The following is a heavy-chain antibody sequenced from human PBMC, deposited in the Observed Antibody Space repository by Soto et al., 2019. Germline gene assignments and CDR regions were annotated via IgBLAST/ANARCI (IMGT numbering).Heavy chain of an antibody. V-gene: IGHV4-4*07. Sequence: NPSETLSLTCTVSGGSISSYYWSWIRQPAGKGLEWIGRIYTSGSTNYNPSLKSRVTMSVDTSKNQFSLKLSSVTAADTAVYYCARXLQFWSGYSMKGNWFDPWGQGTLVTVSS. CDR2: IYTSGST. CDR1: GGSISSYY. J-gene: IGHJ5*02. CDR3: ARXLQFWSGYSMKGNWFDP. D-gene: IGHD3-3*01.